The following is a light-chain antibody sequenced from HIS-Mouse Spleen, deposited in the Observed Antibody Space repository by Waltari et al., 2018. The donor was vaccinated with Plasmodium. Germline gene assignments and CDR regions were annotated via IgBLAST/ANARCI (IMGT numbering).Light chain of an antibody. J-gene: IGKJ4*01. V-gene: IGKV3D-7*01. CDR3: QQDYNLLT. Sequence: EIVMTQSPATLSLSPGERATLSCRASQSVSSSYLSWYQQKPGQAPRLLIYGASTRATGIPARFSGSGSGTDFTLTISSLQPEDFAVYYCQQDYNLLTFGGGTK. CDR1: QSVSSSY. CDR2: GAS.